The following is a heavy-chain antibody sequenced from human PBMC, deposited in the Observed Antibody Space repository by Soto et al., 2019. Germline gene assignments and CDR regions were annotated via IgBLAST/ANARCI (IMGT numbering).Heavy chain of an antibody. D-gene: IGHD3-10*01. CDR1: GFTFSDYY. J-gene: IGHJ5*02. V-gene: IGHV3-11*01. CDR2: ISSSGSTI. Sequence: GGSLRLSCAASGFTFSDYYMSWIRQAPGKGLEWVSYISSSGSTIYYANAGKGRFTISGDNAKNSLYLQMNSLRAEDTAVYYCASDNEYYYGSGSNDVWWFDPWGQGTLVTVSS. CDR3: ASDNEYYYGSGSNDVWWFDP.